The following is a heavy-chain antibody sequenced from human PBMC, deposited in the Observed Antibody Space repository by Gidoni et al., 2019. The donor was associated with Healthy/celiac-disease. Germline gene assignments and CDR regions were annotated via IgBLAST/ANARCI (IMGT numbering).Heavy chain of an antibody. Sequence: EVQLVESGGGLVTPGGSLRLSCAASGFTFSSYSMNWVRQAPGKGLEWVSSISSSSSYIYYADSVKGRFTISRDNAKNSLYLQMNSLRAEDTAVYYCARDFTYYYDSSGYHPFDYWGQGTLVTVSS. CDR3: ARDFTYYYDSSGYHPFDY. V-gene: IGHV3-21*01. J-gene: IGHJ4*02. D-gene: IGHD3-22*01. CDR1: GFTFSSYS. CDR2: ISSSSSYI.